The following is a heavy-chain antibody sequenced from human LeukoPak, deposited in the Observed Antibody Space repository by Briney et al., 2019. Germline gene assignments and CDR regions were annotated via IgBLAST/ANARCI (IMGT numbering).Heavy chain of an antibody. CDR2: VSLSGLT. V-gene: IGHV4-4*02. D-gene: IGHD2-8*01. CDR3: SRENGAFSPFGY. CDR1: GGSITSTNW. Sequence: ASGTLSLTCGVSGGSITSTNWWSWVRQPPGLGLEWIGEVSLSGLTNYNPSLSSRVIMALDTSKNHLSLHLTSVTAADTAVYYCSRENGAFSPFGYWGQGYLVTVLS. J-gene: IGHJ4*02.